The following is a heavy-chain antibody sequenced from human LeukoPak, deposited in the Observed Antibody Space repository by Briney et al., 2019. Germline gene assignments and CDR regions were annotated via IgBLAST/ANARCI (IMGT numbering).Heavy chain of an antibody. V-gene: IGHV3-21*01. D-gene: IGHD3-10*01. CDR1: GFTFSSYS. CDR3: ARDDRRSVWFGELLASDDYYYYGMDV. CDR2: ISSSSSYI. Sequence: GGSLRLSCAASGFTFSSYSMNWVRQAPGKGLEWVSSISSSSSYIYYADSVKGRFTISRDNAKNSLYLQMNSLRAEDTAVYYCARDDRRSVWFGELLASDDYYYYGMDVWGQGTTVTVS. J-gene: IGHJ6*02.